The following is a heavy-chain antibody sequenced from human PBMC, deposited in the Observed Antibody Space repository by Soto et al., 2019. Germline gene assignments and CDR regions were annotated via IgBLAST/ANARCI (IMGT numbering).Heavy chain of an antibody. Sequence: EVQLVESGGGLVQPGGSLRLSCAASGFTFSSYSMNWVRQAPGKWLEWVSYISSSSSTIYYADSVKGRFTISRDNAKNSLYLQMNSLRAEDTAVYYCARDWPDDYGDFNFDYWGQGTLVTVSS. V-gene: IGHV3-48*01. CDR2: ISSSSSTI. J-gene: IGHJ4*02. D-gene: IGHD4-17*01. CDR3: ARDWPDDYGDFNFDY. CDR1: GFTFSSYS.